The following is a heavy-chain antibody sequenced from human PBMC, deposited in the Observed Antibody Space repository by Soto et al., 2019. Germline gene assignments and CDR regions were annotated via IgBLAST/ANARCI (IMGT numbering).Heavy chain of an antibody. V-gene: IGHV4-4*02. CDR2: IYHTGTT. D-gene: IGHD6-13*01. CDR3: ANRQQRVEYRASNVIYDRVAP. CDR1: RGYITNTTG. Sequence: QVQLQESGPRLVKPSWTLSLTCAVFRGYITNTTGWSWVRQPPGKGLVWVGEIYHTGTTNYNPSLKSRVTISVDKSTNQFSLKVTSGTAADTAIYFCANRQQRVEYRASNVIYDRVAPWGQGARVTVSS. J-gene: IGHJ5*02.